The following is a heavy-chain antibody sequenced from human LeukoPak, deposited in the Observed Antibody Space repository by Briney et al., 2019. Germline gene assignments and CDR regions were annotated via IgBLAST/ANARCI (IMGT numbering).Heavy chain of an antibody. CDR1: GGSFSGYY. V-gene: IGHV4-34*01. J-gene: IGHJ3*02. D-gene: IGHD2-8*01. Sequence: SETLSLTCAVYGGSFSGYYWSWIRQPPGKGLEWIGEITHSGSTNYNSSLKSRVTMSVDTSKNQFSLKLSSVTAADTAVYYCSRGGLMVYDIPDAFDIWGQGTMVTVSS. CDR3: SRGGLMVYDIPDAFDI. CDR2: ITHSGST.